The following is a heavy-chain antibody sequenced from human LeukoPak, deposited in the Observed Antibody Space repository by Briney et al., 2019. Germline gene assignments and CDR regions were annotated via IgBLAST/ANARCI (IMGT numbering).Heavy chain of an antibody. CDR2: IYHSGST. Sequence: PGGSLRLSCAASGFIFSSYSMNWVRQPPGKGLEWIGYIYHSGSTYYNPSLKSRVTISVDRSKNQFSLKLSSVTAADTAVYYCASTRSFSGYRTRAFDIWGQGTMVTVSS. V-gene: IGHV4-4*02. J-gene: IGHJ3*02. CDR3: ASTRSFSGYRTRAFDI. CDR1: GFIFSSYS. D-gene: IGHD5-12*01.